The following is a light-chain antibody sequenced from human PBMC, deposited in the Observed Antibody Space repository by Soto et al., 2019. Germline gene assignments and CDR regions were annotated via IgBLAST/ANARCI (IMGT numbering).Light chain of an antibody. CDR3: QSYDSSLSAYV. V-gene: IGLV1-40*01. Sequence: QLVLTQPPSVSGAPGQRVTISCTGSSSNIGAGFDVHWYHQIAGTAPKLLLYGNINRPSGVPDRFSGSKSGTSASLAITGLQAEDEADYYCQSYDSSLSAYVFGTGTKLTVL. CDR1: SSNIGAGFD. CDR2: GNI. J-gene: IGLJ1*01.